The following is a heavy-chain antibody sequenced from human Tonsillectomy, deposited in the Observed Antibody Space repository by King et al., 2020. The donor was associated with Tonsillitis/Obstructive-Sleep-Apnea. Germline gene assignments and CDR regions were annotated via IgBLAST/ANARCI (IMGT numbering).Heavy chain of an antibody. CDR3: AKGSPPPQWLVGAFDY. CDR2: ISWNSGSI. Sequence: VQLVESGGGLVQPGRSLRLSCAASGFTFDDYAMHWVRQAPGKGLEWVAGISWNSGSIGYADSVKGRFTISRDNAKHSLFLQMNSLRAEDTALYYCAKGSPPPQWLVGAFDYWGQGTLVTVSS. J-gene: IGHJ4*02. V-gene: IGHV3-9*01. D-gene: IGHD6-19*01. CDR1: GFTFDDYA.